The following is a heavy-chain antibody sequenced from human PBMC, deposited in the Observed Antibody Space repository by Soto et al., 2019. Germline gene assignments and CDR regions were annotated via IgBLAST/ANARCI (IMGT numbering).Heavy chain of an antibody. CDR1: GFTFSSYS. V-gene: IGHV3-48*01. CDR2: ISSSSSTI. CDR3: ARGFDDYGDYFYWYFDL. D-gene: IGHD4-17*01. Sequence: GGSLRLSCAASGFTFSSYSMNWVRQAPGKGLEWVSYISSSSSTIYYADSVKGRFTISRDNAKNSLYLQMNSLRAEDTAVYYCARGFDDYGDYFYWYFDLWGRGTLVTVSS. J-gene: IGHJ2*01.